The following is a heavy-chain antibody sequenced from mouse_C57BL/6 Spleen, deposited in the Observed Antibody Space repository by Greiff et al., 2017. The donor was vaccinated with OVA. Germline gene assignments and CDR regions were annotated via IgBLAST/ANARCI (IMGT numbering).Heavy chain of an antibody. Sequence: QVQLQQSGPELVKPGASVKISCKASGYAFSSSWMNWVKQRPGKGLEWIGRIYPGDGDTNYNGKFKGKATLTADKSSSTAYMQLSSLTSEDSAVYFCARELRLRFYAMDYWGQGTSVTVSS. D-gene: IGHD3-2*02. CDR3: ARELRLRFYAMDY. J-gene: IGHJ4*01. CDR1: GYAFSSSW. CDR2: IYPGDGDT. V-gene: IGHV1-82*01.